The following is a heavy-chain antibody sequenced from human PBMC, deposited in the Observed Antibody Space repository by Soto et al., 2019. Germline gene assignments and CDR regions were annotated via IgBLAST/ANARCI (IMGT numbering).Heavy chain of an antibody. J-gene: IGHJ5*02. Sequence: GSLRLSCAASGFTFSSYAMSWVRQAPGEGLEWVSAISGSGGSTYYADSVKGRFTISRDNSKNTLYLQMNSLRAEDTAVYYCAKDKSPDYDFWSGSNWFDPWGQGTLVTVSS. CDR2: ISGSGGST. CDR1: GFTFSSYA. CDR3: AKDKSPDYDFWSGSNWFDP. V-gene: IGHV3-23*01. D-gene: IGHD3-3*01.